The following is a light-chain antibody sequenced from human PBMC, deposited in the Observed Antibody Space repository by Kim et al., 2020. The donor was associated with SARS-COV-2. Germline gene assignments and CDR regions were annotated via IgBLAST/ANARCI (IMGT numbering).Light chain of an antibody. Sequence: LTQPPSASGTPGQRVSISCSGSFSNIGGNNVNWYQHIPGRAPRLLIHTNNQRPSGVPDRFAGSKSDTSASLAISGLQSDDEADYYCAAWDGRLNAYVFGTGTKVTVL. V-gene: IGLV1-44*01. J-gene: IGLJ1*01. CDR2: TNN. CDR1: FSNIGGNN. CDR3: AAWDGRLNAYV.